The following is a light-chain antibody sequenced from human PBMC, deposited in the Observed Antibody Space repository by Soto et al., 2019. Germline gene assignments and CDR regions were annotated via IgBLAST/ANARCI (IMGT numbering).Light chain of an antibody. V-gene: IGKV3-15*01. Sequence: EIVLTQFPATLSVSPGERATLACGASQSVSSNLAWYQQQPGQAPRLLLYGASTRATGVPARFSGSGSGTEFTLTISSLQSEDSAVYYCQQYKNWLALTFGGGTKVDI. J-gene: IGKJ4*01. CDR2: GAS. CDR1: QSVSSN. CDR3: QQYKNWLALT.